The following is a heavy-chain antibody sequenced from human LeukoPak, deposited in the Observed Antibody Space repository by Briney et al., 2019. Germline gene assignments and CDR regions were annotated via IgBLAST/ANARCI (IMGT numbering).Heavy chain of an antibody. CDR3: ATLGEYFDSSGYYYN. V-gene: IGHV4-34*01. D-gene: IGHD3-22*01. J-gene: IGHJ4*02. CDR1: GGSFSGYY. Sequence: SETLSLTCAVYGGSFSGYYWSWIRQPPGKGLEWIGEINHNGSTYYNPSLKSRVTISVDTSKNQFSLKLTSVTAADTAVYYCATLGEYFDSSGYYYNWGQGTLVTVSS. CDR2: INHNGST.